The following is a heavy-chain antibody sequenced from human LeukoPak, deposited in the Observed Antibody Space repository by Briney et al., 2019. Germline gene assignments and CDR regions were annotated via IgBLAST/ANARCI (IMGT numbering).Heavy chain of an antibody. J-gene: IGHJ5*02. Sequence: SVKVSCKASGYTFTSYGISWVRQAPGQGLEWMGGIIPIFGTANYAQKFQGRVTITADESTSTAYMELSSLRSEDTAVYYCARRYYGSGSFNWFDPWGQGTLVTVSS. CDR1: GYTFTSYG. V-gene: IGHV1-69*13. D-gene: IGHD3-10*01. CDR3: ARRYYGSGSFNWFDP. CDR2: IIPIFGTA.